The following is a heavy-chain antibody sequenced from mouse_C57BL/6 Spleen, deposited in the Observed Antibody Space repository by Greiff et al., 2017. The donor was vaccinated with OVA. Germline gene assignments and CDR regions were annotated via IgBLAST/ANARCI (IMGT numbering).Heavy chain of an antibody. CDR3: ATGTFTTY. V-gene: IGHV1-9*01. CDR2: ILTGSGST. CDR1: GYTFTGYW. Sequence: LVESGAELMKPGASVKLSCKATGYTFTGYWIEWVKQRPGHGLEWIGEILTGSGSTNYNEKFKGKATFTADTSSNTAYMQLSSLTTEDSAIYYCATGTFTTYWGQGTLVTVSA. J-gene: IGHJ3*01. D-gene: IGHD1-1*01.